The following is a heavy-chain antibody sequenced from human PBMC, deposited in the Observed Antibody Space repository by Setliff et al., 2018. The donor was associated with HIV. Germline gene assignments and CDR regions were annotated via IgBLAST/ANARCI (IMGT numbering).Heavy chain of an antibody. J-gene: IGHJ4*02. CDR3: ARGLDSAKIHY. V-gene: IGHV4-34*01. D-gene: IGHD6-25*01. CDR1: GGTFSGHY. CDR2: IHPSGNT. Sequence: SETLSLTCAVYGGTFSGHYWSWIRKPPGQGLDWIGEIHPSGNTYYNPSLQSRVTISVDTSKNQFSLNLSFVTAADAAVYYCARGLDSAKIHYWGQGTPVTVSS.